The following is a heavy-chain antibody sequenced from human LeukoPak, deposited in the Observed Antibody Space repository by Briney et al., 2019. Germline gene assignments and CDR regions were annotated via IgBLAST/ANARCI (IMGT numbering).Heavy chain of an antibody. V-gene: IGHV3-48*03. D-gene: IGHD2-8*02. CDR3: ATYRQVLLPFES. CDR1: GFTFNSYK. J-gene: IGHJ4*02. Sequence: PGGSLRLSCAASGFTFNSYKMNGGRQAPGKGREWVSYISTSGGTIYYAESVRGRFTISRDNAKNSLSLQMNSLRAEDTAIYYCATYRQVLLPFESWGQGTLVTVSS. CDR2: ISTSGGTI.